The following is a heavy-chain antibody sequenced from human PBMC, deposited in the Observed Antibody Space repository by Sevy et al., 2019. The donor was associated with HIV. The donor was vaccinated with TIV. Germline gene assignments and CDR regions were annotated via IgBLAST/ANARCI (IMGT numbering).Heavy chain of an antibody. J-gene: IGHJ6*02. CDR3: ARGLVLRFLEWTPKDV. D-gene: IGHD3-3*01. V-gene: IGHV1-8*01. Sequence: ASVKVSCKASGYTFTSYDINWVRQATGQGLEWMGWMNPNSGNTGYAQKFQGRVTMTRNTSISTAYMELSSLRSEDTAVYDSARGLVLRFLEWTPKDVWGQGTTVTVSS. CDR2: MNPNSGNT. CDR1: GYTFTSYD.